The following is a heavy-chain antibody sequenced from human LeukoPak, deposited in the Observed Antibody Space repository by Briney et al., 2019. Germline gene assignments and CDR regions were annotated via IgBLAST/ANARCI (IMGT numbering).Heavy chain of an antibody. CDR2: IGSAGDT. J-gene: IGHJ4*02. CDR3: ARDAGSWTLDY. Sequence: PGGSLRLSCAASGFTFSRYDMHWVRQATGKGLEWVSAIGSAGDTHYPGSVKGRFTISRENAKNSLYLQMNSLRAGDTAVYYCARDAGSWTLDYWGQGTQVTVSS. V-gene: IGHV3-13*04. D-gene: IGHD6-13*01. CDR1: GFTFSRYD.